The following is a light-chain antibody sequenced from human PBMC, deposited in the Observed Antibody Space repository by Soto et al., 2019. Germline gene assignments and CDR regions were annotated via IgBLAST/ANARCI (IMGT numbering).Light chain of an antibody. CDR3: QQYNNWPWT. J-gene: IGKJ1*01. CDR1: QSVRNN. Sequence: VLTQSPATLSLSPGERATLSCRASQSVRNNYLAWYQQTPGQAPRLLIYGASTRATGIPARFSGSGSGTEFTLTISSLQSEDFAVYYCQQYNNWPWTFGQGTKVDIK. CDR2: GAS. V-gene: IGKV3-15*01.